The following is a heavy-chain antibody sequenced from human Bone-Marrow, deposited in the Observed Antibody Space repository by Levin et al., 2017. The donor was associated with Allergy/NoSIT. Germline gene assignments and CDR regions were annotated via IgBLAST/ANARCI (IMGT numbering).Heavy chain of an antibody. J-gene: IGHJ5*02. CDR3: ARCSSTAGVGPNWFDP. Sequence: GESLKISCAASGFTFSSYSMNWVRQAPGKGLEWVSSISSSSSYIYYADSVKGRFTISRDNAKNSLYLQMNSPRAEDTAVYYCARCSSTAGVGPNWFDPWGQGTLVTVSS. V-gene: IGHV3-21*01. CDR1: GFTFSSYS. CDR2: ISSSSSYI. D-gene: IGHD2-2*01.